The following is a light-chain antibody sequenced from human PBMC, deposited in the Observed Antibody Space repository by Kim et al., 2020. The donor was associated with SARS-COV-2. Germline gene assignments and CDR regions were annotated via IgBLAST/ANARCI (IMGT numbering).Light chain of an antibody. CDR1: SSNVGSNI. V-gene: IGLV1-44*01. J-gene: IGLJ2*01. CDR3: ASWDDSLDGPV. Sequence: QSVLTQPPSASGTPGQRVSVSCSGSSSNVGSNIVNWYQQVPGKAPKLLIVRTDERPSGVPDRFSGSSWGTSASLAINGLQSEDEAVYYCASWDDSLDGPVFGGGTQLTVL. CDR2: RTD.